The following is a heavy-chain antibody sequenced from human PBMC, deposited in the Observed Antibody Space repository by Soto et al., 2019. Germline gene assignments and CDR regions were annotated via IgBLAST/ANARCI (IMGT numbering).Heavy chain of an antibody. Sequence: LRLSCAASGFTFSSYAMNWVRQAPGKGLEWVSSVSGSGAYTYYADSVKGRFTISRDNSKNRLYLQMNSLRAEDTAVYYCAKEYSSASAGHYSMDVWGQGTTVTVSS. D-gene: IGHD6-6*01. CDR3: AKEYSSASAGHYSMDV. J-gene: IGHJ6*02. CDR2: VSGSGAYT. V-gene: IGHV3-23*01. CDR1: GFTFSSYA.